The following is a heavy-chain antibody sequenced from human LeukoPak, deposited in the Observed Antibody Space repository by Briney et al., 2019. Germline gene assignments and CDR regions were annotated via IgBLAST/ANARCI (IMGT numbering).Heavy chain of an antibody. CDR2: IWHDGSNK. CDR3: ARDDSSGYYSERGGTDY. V-gene: IGHV3-33*01. J-gene: IGHJ4*02. CDR1: GLTFSSYG. D-gene: IGHD3-22*01. Sequence: GGSLRLSCAASGLTFSSYGMHWVRQAPGKGLEWVAVIWHDGSNKYYADSVKGRFTISRDNSKNTLYLQMNSLRAEDTAVYYCARDDSSGYYSERGGTDYWGQGTLVTVSS.